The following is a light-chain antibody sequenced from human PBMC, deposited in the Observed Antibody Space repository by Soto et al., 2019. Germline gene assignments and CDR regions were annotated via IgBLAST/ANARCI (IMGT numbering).Light chain of an antibody. CDR3: ASWDDSLGGPDMV. CDR2: SNN. V-gene: IGLV1-47*01. CDR1: NSNIGSNY. J-gene: IGLJ3*02. Sequence: QSVLTQPPSASGTPGQRVTISCSGNNSNIGSNYVYWYQQLPGTAPKLLISSNNQRPSGVPDRFSGSKSGTSASLAISGLRSEDEANYYCASWDDSLGGPDMVFGGGTKLTVL.